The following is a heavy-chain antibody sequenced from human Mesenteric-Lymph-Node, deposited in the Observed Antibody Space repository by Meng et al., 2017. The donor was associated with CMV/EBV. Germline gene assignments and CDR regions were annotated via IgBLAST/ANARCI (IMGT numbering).Heavy chain of an antibody. V-gene: IGHV3-11*01. J-gene: IGHJ6*02. CDR1: GFTFSDYY. CDR2: ISSSGSTI. Sequence: GGSLRLSCAASGFTFSDYYMSWIRQAPGKGLEWVSYISSSGSTIYYADSVKGRFTISRDNAKNSLYLQMNGLRAEDTAVYYCAKAKEVRATPDYYNGMDVWGQGTTVTVSS. CDR3: AKAKEVRATPDYYNGMDV. D-gene: IGHD1-26*01.